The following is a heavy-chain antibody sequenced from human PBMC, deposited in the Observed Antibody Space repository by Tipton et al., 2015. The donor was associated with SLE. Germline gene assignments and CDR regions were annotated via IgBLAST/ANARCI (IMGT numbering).Heavy chain of an antibody. CDR3: ARETADILWFGGTGSEYNWFDP. Sequence: TLSLTCSVSGGSVSSGFYYWSWIRQPAGKGLEWIGRINTSGTTNYNPSLKSRVTISLDTSRNHFSLRLSSVTAADTAVYYCARETADILWFGGTGSEYNWFDPWGQGTLVTVSS. J-gene: IGHJ5*02. CDR1: GGSVSSGFYY. CDR2: INTSGTT. V-gene: IGHV4-61*02. D-gene: IGHD3-10*01.